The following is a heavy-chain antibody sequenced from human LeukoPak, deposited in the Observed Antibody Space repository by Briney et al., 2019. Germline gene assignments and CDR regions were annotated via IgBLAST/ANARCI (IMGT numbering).Heavy chain of an antibody. CDR2: ISGGGVTT. D-gene: IGHD3-22*01. CDR1: GFTFSSFG. CDR3: AKSGSITTIPRDS. J-gene: IGHJ4*02. Sequence: GGSLRLSCVASGFTFSSFGMSWVRQAPGKGLAWVSGISGGGVTTYYADSVKGRFTISRDNSENTLYLQMNSLRAEDTAVYYCAKSGSITTIPRDSWGQGTLVTVSS. V-gene: IGHV3-23*01.